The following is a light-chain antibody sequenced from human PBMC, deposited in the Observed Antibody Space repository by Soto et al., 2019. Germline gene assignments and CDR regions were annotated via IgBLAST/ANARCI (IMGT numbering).Light chain of an antibody. V-gene: IGLV1-40*01. CDR1: SSNIGAGYD. CDR3: QSYDSSLSAYV. J-gene: IGLJ1*01. Sequence: QSMLTQPPSVSGAPGQRVTISCTGSSSNIGAGYDVHWYQQLPGTAPKLLIYGNSNRPSGVPDRFSGSKSGTSASLAITGLQAEDEADYYCQSYDSSLSAYVFGPGTKLTVL. CDR2: GNS.